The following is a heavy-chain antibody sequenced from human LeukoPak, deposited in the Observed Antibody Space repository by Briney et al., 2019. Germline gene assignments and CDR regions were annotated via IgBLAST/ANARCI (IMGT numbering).Heavy chain of an antibody. Sequence: GGPLRLSCAASGFTFSSHSMHWVRQAPGKGLAWVSYISSSSSTIYYADSVKGRFTISRDNAKNSLYLQMSSLGDEDTAVYYCARGYYYDSSGYYYEGDYWGQGTLVTVSS. D-gene: IGHD3-22*01. CDR2: ISSSSSTI. J-gene: IGHJ4*02. CDR3: ARGYYYDSSGYYYEGDY. V-gene: IGHV3-48*02. CDR1: GFTFSSHS.